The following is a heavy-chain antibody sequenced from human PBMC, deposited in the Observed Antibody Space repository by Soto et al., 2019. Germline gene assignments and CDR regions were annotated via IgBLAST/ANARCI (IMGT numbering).Heavy chain of an antibody. CDR2: VWFDGSDK. CDR1: GFTFSRYG. CDR3: ARLFCSASSCYSVGGFDI. Sequence: GGSLRLSCAASGFTFSRYGMHWVRQAPGKGLEWVALVWFDGSDKYSSDSVTGRFTISRDNSKNTLYLQMNSLRAEDTAVYYCARLFCSASSCYSVGGFDIWGQGIMVTVSS. J-gene: IGHJ3*02. D-gene: IGHD2-15*01. V-gene: IGHV3-33*01.